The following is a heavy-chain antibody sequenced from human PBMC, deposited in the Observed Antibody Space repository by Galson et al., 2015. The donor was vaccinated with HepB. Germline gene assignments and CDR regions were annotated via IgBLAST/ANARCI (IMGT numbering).Heavy chain of an antibody. CDR2: ISWNSNSI. V-gene: IGHV3-9*01. J-gene: IGHJ4*02. D-gene: IGHD2-2*01. Sequence: SLRLSCAASGFTFDDYAMHWVRQAPGKGLEWVSGISWNSNSIGYADSVKGRFTISRDNAKNSLYLQMNSMRADDTALYYCAKKSRVGYYFDYWGQGTLVTVSS. CDR1: GFTFDDYA. CDR3: AKKSRVGYYFDY.